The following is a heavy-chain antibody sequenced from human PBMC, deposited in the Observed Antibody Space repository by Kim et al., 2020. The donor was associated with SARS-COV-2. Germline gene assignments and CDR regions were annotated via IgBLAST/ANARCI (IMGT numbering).Heavy chain of an antibody. CDR3: ARGYYCSSTSCYDY. J-gene: IGHJ4*02. CDR1: GGSFSGYY. CDR2: INHSGST. Sequence: SETLSLTCAVYGGSFSGYYWSWIRQPPGKGLEWIGEINHSGSTNYNPSLKSRVTISVDTSKNQFSLKLSSVTAADTAVYYCARGYYCSSTSCYDYWGQGT. V-gene: IGHV4-34*01. D-gene: IGHD2-2*01.